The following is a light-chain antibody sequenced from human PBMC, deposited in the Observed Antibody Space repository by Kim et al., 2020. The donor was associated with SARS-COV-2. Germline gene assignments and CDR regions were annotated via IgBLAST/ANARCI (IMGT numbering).Light chain of an antibody. CDR2: ATS. CDR1: QGISSW. CDR3: QQANSFPPT. J-gene: IGKJ5*01. V-gene: IGKV1-12*01. Sequence: DIQMTQSPSSVSASVGDRITITCRASQGISSWLAWYQQKPGRAPKLLIYATSTLQSGVPPRFSGSGSGTDFILTITSLQPEDFATYFCQQANSFPPTFGQGTRLEIK.